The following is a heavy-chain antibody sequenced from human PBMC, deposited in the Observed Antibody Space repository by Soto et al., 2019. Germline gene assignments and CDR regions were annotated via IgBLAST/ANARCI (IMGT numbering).Heavy chain of an antibody. CDR1: RGSISSYY. CDR3: ATGLYYYGSEY. V-gene: IGHV4-59*01. Sequence: QVQLQESGPGLVRPSETLSLTCTVSRGSISSYYWSWIRQPPGKGLEWLGYIYYTGATNYNPSLKCRVTISLDTSKNQFSLHLSSVTAADTAVYYCATGLYYYGSEYWGQGTLVTVSS. CDR2: IYYTGAT. D-gene: IGHD3-10*01. J-gene: IGHJ4*02.